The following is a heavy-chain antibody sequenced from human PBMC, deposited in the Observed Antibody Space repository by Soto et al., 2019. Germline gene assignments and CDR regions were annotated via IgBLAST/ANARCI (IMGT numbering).Heavy chain of an antibody. CDR1: GYTFTSYA. V-gene: IGHV1-3*01. CDR3: ARLYCTNGVCYFDY. CDR2: INAGNGNT. J-gene: IGHJ4*02. Sequence: ASVKVSCKASGYTFTSYAMHWVRQAPGQRLEWMGWINAGNGNTKYSQKFQGRVTITRDTSASTAYMELSSLRSEDTAVYYCARLYCTNGVCYFDYWGQGTLVTVSS. D-gene: IGHD2-8*01.